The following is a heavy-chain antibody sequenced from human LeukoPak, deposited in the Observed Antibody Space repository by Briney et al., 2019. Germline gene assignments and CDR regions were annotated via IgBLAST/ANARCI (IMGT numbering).Heavy chain of an antibody. CDR3: ARSPEGWFDR. CDR2: IYYSGST. CDR1: GGSISSGGYY. V-gene: IGHV4-31*03. J-gene: IGHJ5*02. Sequence: SETLSLTCTVSGGSISSGGYYWSWLRQHPGKGLEWIGYIYYSGSTYYNPSLKSRVTISVDTSKNQFSLKLSSVTAADTAVYYCARSPEGWFDRWGQGTLVTVSS.